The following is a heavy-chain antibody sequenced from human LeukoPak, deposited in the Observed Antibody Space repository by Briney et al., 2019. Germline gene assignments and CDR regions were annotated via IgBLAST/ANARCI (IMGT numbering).Heavy chain of an antibody. J-gene: IGHJ6*02. CDR2: INAGNGNT. V-gene: IGHV1-3*01. CDR3: ARSAEYSSGWYASPPYGMDV. CDR1: GGTFSSYA. D-gene: IGHD6-19*01. Sequence: ASVTVSCTASGGTFSSYAISWVRQAPGQRLEWMGWINAGNGNTKYSQKFQGRVTITRDTSASTAYMELSSLRSEDTAVYYCARSAEYSSGWYASPPYGMDVWGQGTTATVSS.